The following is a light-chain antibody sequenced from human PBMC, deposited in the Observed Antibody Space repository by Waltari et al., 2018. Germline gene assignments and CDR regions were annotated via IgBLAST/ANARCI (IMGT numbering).Light chain of an antibody. CDR3: QQYGSSPAT. Sequence: EIVLTQSPGTLSLSPGERATLSCRASQSVSSSYLAWYQQKPGQAPRLLIYGASSRATGIPDRFSGSGSGTELTLTISRLEPEDFEVYYGQQYGSSPATFGPGTKVDIK. J-gene: IGKJ3*01. CDR2: GAS. CDR1: QSVSSSY. V-gene: IGKV3-20*01.